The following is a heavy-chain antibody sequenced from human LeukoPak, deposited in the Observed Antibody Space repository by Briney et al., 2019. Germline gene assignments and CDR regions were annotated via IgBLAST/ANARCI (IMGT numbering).Heavy chain of an antibody. J-gene: IGHJ6*03. V-gene: IGHV1-8*01. CDR3: ARGRGKTFAYYYMDV. Sequence: ASVTVSCKASGYTFTSYDINWVRQATGQGLEWMGWMNPNSGNTGYAQKFQGRVTMTRNTSISTAYMELSSLRSEDTAVYYCARGRGKTFAYYYMDVWGKGTTVTVPS. CDR1: GYTFTSYD. D-gene: IGHD1-14*01. CDR2: MNPNSGNT.